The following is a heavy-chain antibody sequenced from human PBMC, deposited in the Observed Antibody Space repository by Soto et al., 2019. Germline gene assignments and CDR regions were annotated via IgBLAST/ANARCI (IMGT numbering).Heavy chain of an antibody. V-gene: IGHV4-59*01. J-gene: IGHJ4*02. CDR1: GGSISSYY. D-gene: IGHD6-19*01. CDR3: AREGSSGWTDY. CDR2: IYYSGST. Sequence: SETLSLTCTVSGGSISSYYWSWIRQPPGKGPEWIGYIYYSGSTNYNPSLKSRVTISVDTSKNQFSLKLSSVTAADTAVYYCAREGSSGWTDYWGQGTLVTVSS.